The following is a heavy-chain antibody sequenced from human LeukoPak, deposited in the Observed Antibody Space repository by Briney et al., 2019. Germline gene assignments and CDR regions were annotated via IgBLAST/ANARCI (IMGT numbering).Heavy chain of an antibody. CDR2: INHSGST. CDR3: ARDHVDIVATIGGGFDP. V-gene: IGHV4-34*01. CDR1: GGSFSGYY. Sequence: SETLSLTCAVYGGSFSGYYWSWIRQPPGKGLEWIGEINHSGSTNYNPSLKSRVTISVDTSKNQFSLKLSSVTAADTAVYYCARDHVDIVATIGGGFDPWGQGTLVTVSS. J-gene: IGHJ5*02. D-gene: IGHD5-12*01.